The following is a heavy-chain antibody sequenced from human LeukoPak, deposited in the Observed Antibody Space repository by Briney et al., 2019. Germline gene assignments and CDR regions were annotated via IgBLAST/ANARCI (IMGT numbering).Heavy chain of an antibody. CDR3: ARPHISDSRYYFMDV. J-gene: IGHJ6*03. V-gene: IGHV4-34*01. D-gene: IGHD3-22*01. CDR1: GGSFSGYY. CDR2: INHSGST. Sequence: SETLSLTCAVYGGSFSGYYWSWIRQPPGKGLEWIGEINHSGSTNYNSSLKSRVTISVDTSKNQFSLSLTSVTAADTAVYYCARPHISDSRYYFMDVWGKGTTVIVSS.